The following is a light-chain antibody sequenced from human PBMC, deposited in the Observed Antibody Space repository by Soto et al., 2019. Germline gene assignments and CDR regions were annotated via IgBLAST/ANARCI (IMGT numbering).Light chain of an antibody. J-gene: IGKJ1*01. CDR3: QQYGSSPRT. V-gene: IGKV3-20*01. Sequence: EIVLTQSPGTLSLSPGERATLSCRASQSVSSSYLAWYQQKPRQAPRLLIYGASSRATGIPDRFSGSGSGTDFTLTISRLEPEDFAFYCCQQYGSSPRTFGQGTTVEIK. CDR2: GAS. CDR1: QSVSSSY.